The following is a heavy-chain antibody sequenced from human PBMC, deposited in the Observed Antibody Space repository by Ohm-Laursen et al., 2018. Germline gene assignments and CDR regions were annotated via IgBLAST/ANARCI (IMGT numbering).Heavy chain of an antibody. CDR3: ARDRELDNFWSGYGH. CDR1: GFMFRKYW. D-gene: IGHD3-3*01. J-gene: IGHJ4*02. Sequence: SLRLSCAAPGFMFRKYWMSWARQAPGKGLEWVANIKQDGREKYYVDSVKGRFTISRDNAKNSLYLQMNSLRADDTAVYYCARDRELDNFWSGYGHWGQGTVVTVSS. CDR2: IKQDGREK. V-gene: IGHV3-7*01.